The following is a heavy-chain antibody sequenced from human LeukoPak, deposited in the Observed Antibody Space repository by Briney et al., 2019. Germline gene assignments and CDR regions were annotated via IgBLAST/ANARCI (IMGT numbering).Heavy chain of an antibody. J-gene: IGHJ4*02. CDR1: GYTFTSYY. Sequence: GASVKVSCKASGYTFTSYYINWVRQATGQGLEWMGWMNPNRSNTGYAHKFQGRVTMTRNTSISTAYMELGSLRSEDTAVYYCARAGYFDYWGQGTLVTVSS. CDR3: ARAGYFDY. V-gene: IGHV1-8*01. CDR2: MNPNRSNT.